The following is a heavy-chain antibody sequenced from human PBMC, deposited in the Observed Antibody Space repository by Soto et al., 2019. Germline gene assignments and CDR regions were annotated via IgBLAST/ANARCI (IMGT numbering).Heavy chain of an antibody. CDR3: ARGEVVVAATRPYYYGMDV. D-gene: IGHD2-15*01. CDR1: GFTFSSYS. Sequence: GGSLRLSCAASGFTFSSYSMNWVRQAPGKGLEWVSSISSSSSYIYYADSVKGRFTISRDNAKNSLYLQMNSLRAEDTAVYYCARGEVVVAATRPYYYGMDVWGQGTTVTVSS. V-gene: IGHV3-21*04. CDR2: ISSSSSYI. J-gene: IGHJ6*02.